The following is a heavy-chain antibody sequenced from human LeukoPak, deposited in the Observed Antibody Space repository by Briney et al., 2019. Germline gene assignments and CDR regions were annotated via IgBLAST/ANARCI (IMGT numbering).Heavy chain of an antibody. Sequence: GGSLRLSCATSGFIFSDYYMSWIRQAPGRGLEWISYISSSGNTIYYADSVRGRFTISRDNAKKSLYLQMNSLRADDTAVYYCSRDTKVLDYWGQGILVTVSS. CDR2: ISSSGNTI. D-gene: IGHD3-3*01. V-gene: IGHV3-11*01. CDR3: SRDTKVLDY. CDR1: GFIFSDYY. J-gene: IGHJ4*02.